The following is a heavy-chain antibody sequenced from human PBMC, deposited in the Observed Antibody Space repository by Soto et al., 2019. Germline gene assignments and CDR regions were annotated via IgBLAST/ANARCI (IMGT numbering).Heavy chain of an antibody. CDR3: ARGRYGGRGYFDY. Sequence: PGGSLRLSCAASGFTFSSYGMHWVRQAPGKGLEWVAVIWYDGSNKYYADSVKGRFTISRDNSKNTLYLQMNSLRAEDTAVYYCARGRYGGRGYFDYWGQGTLVTVSS. D-gene: IGHD4-17*01. V-gene: IGHV3-33*01. CDR1: GFTFSSYG. CDR2: IWYDGSNK. J-gene: IGHJ4*02.